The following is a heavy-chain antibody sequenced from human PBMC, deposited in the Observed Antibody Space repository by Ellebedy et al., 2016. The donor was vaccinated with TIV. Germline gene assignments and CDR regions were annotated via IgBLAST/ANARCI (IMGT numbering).Heavy chain of an antibody. J-gene: IGHJ4*02. CDR3: AMRDASNYGVSVD. Sequence: GESLKISXAASGFAFSDYAMSWVRQAPGKGLEWVSVITGRGDSTYYADSVEGRFTISRDNSKDTLFLQMNSLRAEDTAVYYCAMRDASNYGVSVDWGQGILVTVSS. D-gene: IGHD5-24*01. V-gene: IGHV3-23*01. CDR2: ITGRGDST. CDR1: GFAFSDYA.